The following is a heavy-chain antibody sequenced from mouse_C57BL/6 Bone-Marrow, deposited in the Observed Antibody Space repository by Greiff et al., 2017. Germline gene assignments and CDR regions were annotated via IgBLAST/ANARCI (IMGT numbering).Heavy chain of an antibody. CDR3: ARHDYDGAWFAY. CDR1: GYTFTGYW. D-gene: IGHD2-4*01. CDR2: IHPNSGST. J-gene: IGHJ3*01. V-gene: IGHV1-64*01. Sequence: VQLQQPGAELVKPGASVKLSCKASGYTFTGYWMHWVKQRPGQGLEWIGMIHPNSGSTNYNEKFKSKATLTVAKSSSTAYMQLSSLTSEDSAVYYCARHDYDGAWFAYWGQGTLVTVSA.